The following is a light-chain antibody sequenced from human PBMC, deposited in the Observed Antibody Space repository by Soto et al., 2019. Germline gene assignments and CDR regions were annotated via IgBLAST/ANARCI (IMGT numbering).Light chain of an antibody. J-gene: IGKJ1*01. CDR1: QSISSY. CDR2: AAS. Sequence: DIQMTQSPSSLSASVGDRVTITCRASQSISSYLNWYQQKPGKAPKLLIFAASSLQSGVPSRFSGSRSGPDFTLTISSLQLEDFATYYCQQSYSSPPTFGQGTKVDIK. V-gene: IGKV1-39*01. CDR3: QQSYSSPPT.